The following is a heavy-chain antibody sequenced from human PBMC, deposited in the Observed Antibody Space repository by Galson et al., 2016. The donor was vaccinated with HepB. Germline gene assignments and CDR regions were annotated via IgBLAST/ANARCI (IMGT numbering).Heavy chain of an antibody. V-gene: IGHV5-51*01. CDR3: ARPIRPLYRNYPFDY. CDR2: IFPGDSNS. D-gene: IGHD4-11*01. Sequence: QSGAEVKKPGESLKISCKGSGYSFSTYWIAWVRQMPGKGLEWMAIIFPGDSNSRYSPSFQGQVTISADKSISTAYLQWSSLEASDTAMYYCARPIRPLYRNYPFDYWGQGTLVTVSS. J-gene: IGHJ4*02. CDR1: GYSFSTYW.